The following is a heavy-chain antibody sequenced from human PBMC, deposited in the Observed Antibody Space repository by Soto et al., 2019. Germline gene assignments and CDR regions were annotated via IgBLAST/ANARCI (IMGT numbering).Heavy chain of an antibody. V-gene: IGHV1-18*01. J-gene: IGHJ6*02. CDR2: ISAYNGNT. Sequence: ASVKVSCKASGYTFTSYGISWVRQAPGQGLEWMGWISAYNGNTNYAQKLQGRVTMTSDTSTSTAYMELRSLRSDDTAVYYCARDTYYYDSSGYPAKYHGMDVWGQGTTVTVSS. D-gene: IGHD3-22*01. CDR3: ARDTYYYDSSGYPAKYHGMDV. CDR1: GYTFTSYG.